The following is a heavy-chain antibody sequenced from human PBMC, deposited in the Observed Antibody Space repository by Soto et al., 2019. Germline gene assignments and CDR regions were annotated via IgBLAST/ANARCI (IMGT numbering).Heavy chain of an antibody. D-gene: IGHD2-15*01. V-gene: IGHV3-48*02. CDR1: GFTFSSYS. J-gene: IGHJ4*02. Sequence: GGSLRLSCAASGFTFSSYSMNWVRQAPGKGLEWVSYISSSSSTIYYADSVKGRFTISRDNAKNSLYLQMNSLRDEDTAVYYCARDPGVVAATPFPPFFDYWGQGTLVTVSS. CDR2: ISSSSSTI. CDR3: ARDPGVVAATPFPPFFDY.